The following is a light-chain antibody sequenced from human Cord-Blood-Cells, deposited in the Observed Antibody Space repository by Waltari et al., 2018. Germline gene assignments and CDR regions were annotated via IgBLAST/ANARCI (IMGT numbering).Light chain of an antibody. V-gene: IGKV1D-16*02. CDR1: RGISSW. Sequence: IQMTQSPSSLSAAVGDRVTITCRARRGISSWLAGYQQKPDKAPKSLIYSASSLQSGVQSRVSGSGAGTDVSLTISSRQPEDFATYYCQQYNSDPRTFGGGTKVVIK. CDR2: SAS. CDR3: QQYNSDPRT. J-gene: IGKJ4*02.